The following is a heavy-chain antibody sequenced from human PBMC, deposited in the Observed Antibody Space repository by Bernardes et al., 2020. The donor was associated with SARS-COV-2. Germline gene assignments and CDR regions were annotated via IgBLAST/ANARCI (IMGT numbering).Heavy chain of an antibody. CDR2: ISYDGSNK. CDR1: GFTFSSYG. V-gene: IGHV3-30*18. D-gene: IGHD3-22*01. J-gene: IGHJ4*02. CDR3: AKPGRDYYDSSGYYRQDPIDY. Sequence: GGSLRLSCAASGFTFSSYGMHWVRQAPGKGLEWVAVISYDGSNKYYADSVKGRFTISRDNSKNTLYLQMNSLRAEDTAVYYCAKPGRDYYDSSGYYRQDPIDYWGQGTLVTVSS.